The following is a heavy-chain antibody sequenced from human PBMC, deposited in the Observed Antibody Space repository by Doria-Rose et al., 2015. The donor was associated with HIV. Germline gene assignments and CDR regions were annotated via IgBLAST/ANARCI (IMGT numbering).Heavy chain of an antibody. V-gene: IGHV2-26*01. CDR3: ARIKSSRWCHKYYSDF. CDR1: GVSLSSPGMG. CDR2: IFSDDER. D-gene: IGHD6-13*01. Sequence: QITLKESGPVLVKPTETLTLTCTVSGVSLSSPGMGVSWIRQPPGKALEWLANIFSDDERSYKTSLKSRLTISRDTSKSQVVLTMTDMDPVGTATYYCARIKSSRWCHKYYSDFWGQGTLVIVSA. J-gene: IGHJ4*02.